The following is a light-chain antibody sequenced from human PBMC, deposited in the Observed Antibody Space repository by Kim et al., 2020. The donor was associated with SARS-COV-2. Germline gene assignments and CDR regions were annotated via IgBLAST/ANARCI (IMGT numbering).Light chain of an antibody. V-gene: IGKV3-20*01. J-gene: IGKJ2*01. CDR1: QSVSRNY. CDR2: GAS. CDR3: QHYGGSRYT. Sequence: LSPGNRATPSCRASQSVSRNYLAWYQQKLGQTPRLLIYGASTRAPGIPDRFSGSGSGADFTLTISSLGPEDFAVYYCQHYGGSRYTFGQGTKLEI.